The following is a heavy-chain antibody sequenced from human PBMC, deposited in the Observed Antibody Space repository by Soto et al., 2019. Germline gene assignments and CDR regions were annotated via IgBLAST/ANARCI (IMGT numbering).Heavy chain of an antibody. J-gene: IGHJ6*02. D-gene: IGHD3-10*01. Sequence: QVQLQESGPGLVKPSQTLSLTCSVSGGSISSGGFYWSWIRQHPGKGLVWIGYMYYIGCTSYHPSLKNRVTISRDTPNNQFALKLSSGSAAGTAVYYCARAGEDYYCSEAGGLDVWGQGTTVTVSS. V-gene: IGHV4-31*03. CDR3: ARAGEDYYCSEAGGLDV. CDR2: MYYIGCT. CDR1: GGSISSGGFY.